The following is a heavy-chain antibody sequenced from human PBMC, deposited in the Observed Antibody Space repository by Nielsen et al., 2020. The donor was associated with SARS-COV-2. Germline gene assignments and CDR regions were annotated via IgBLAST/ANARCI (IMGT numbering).Heavy chain of an antibody. V-gene: IGHV3-9*01. CDR2: ISWNSANI. CDR1: GFTFGDHA. CDR3: VRDSTSGEGFDY. Sequence: SLKISCSGTGFTFGDHAMHWVRQGPGKGLEWVSGISWNSANIGYADSVKGRFTISRDNAKRSLYLRMNSLRVEDTAVYHCVRDSTSGEGFDYWGQGTLVTVSS. D-gene: IGHD3-16*01. J-gene: IGHJ4*02.